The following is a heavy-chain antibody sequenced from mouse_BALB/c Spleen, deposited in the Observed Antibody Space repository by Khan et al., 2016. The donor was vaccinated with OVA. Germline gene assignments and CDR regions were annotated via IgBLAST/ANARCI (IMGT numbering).Heavy chain of an antibody. CDR3: ARWAFGY. V-gene: IGHV1S135*01. Sequence: QLKESGPELMKPGASVNISCKASGYSFTSYYIHWVRQSHGKSLEWIGYIDPFNGGTDYNQKFKGKATLTVDKSSSTAYMHLSSLTSEDSAVYYCARWAFGYWGQGTLVTVSA. CDR1: GYSFTSYY. J-gene: IGHJ3*01. CDR2: IDPFNGGT.